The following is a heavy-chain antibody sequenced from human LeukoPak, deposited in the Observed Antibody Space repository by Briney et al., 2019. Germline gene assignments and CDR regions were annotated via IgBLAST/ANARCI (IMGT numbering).Heavy chain of an antibody. D-gene: IGHD3-10*01. CDR2: IHHSGST. CDR1: GGSISSRNW. V-gene: IGHV4-4*02. Sequence: SETLSLTCAVSGGSISSRNWWSWVRQPPGKGLEWIAEIHHSGSTNYNPSLKSRVTISVDKSKNQFSLRLSSVTAADTAAYYCARIRGFGADYYYYYMDVWGKGTTVTVSS. CDR3: ARIRGFGADYYYYYMDV. J-gene: IGHJ6*03.